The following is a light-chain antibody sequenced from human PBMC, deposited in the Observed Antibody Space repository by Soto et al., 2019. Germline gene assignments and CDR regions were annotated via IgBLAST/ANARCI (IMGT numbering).Light chain of an antibody. CDR2: DVN. CDR3: RSYTSSTTDV. J-gene: IGLJ1*01. CDR1: SSDVGGSNF. V-gene: IGLV2-14*01. Sequence: QSALAQPASVSGSPGQSITISCTGTSSDVGGSNFVSWYQHHPGKAPKLIIYDVNNRPSGVSNRFSGSKSGNTASLTISGLQAEDEADYYCRSYTSSTTDVFGTGTKLTVL.